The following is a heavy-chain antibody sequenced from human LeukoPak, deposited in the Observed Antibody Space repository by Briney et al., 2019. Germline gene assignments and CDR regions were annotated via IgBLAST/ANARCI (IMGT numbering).Heavy chain of an antibody. CDR2: IKSKTDGGTT. CDR3: TTYGDYEGLSGH. J-gene: IGHJ4*02. D-gene: IGHD4-17*01. V-gene: IGHV3-15*01. Sequence: WIRQPPGKGLEWVGRIKSKTDGGTTEYAAAVQGRFTISKDNSKNTLYLQMNSLKAEDTGLYYCTTYGDYEGLSGHWGQGTLVTVSS.